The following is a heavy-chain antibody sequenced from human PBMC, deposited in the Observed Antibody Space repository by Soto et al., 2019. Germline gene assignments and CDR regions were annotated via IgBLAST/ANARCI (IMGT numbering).Heavy chain of an antibody. D-gene: IGHD6-6*01. CDR3: ARDTGPRVAARPRWFDP. CDR2: INAGNGNT. J-gene: IGHJ5*02. Sequence: ASVKVSCKASGYTFTNYAMRWVRPAPGQRLEWLGWINAGNGNTKYSQKFQGRVTITRDTSASTAYMELSSLRSEDTAVYYCARDTGPRVAARPRWFDPWGQGTLVTVSS. CDR1: GYTFTNYA. V-gene: IGHV1-3*01.